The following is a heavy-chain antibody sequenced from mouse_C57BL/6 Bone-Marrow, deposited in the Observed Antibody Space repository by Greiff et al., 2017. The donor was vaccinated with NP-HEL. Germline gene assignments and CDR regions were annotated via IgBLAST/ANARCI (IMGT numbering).Heavy chain of an antibody. Sequence: EVKLEESGGGLVQPGGSMKLSCVASGFTFSNYWMNWVRQSPEKGLEWVAQIRLKSDNYATHYAESVKGRFTISSDDSKSSVYLQMNNLRAEDTGMYYCTADYYGSSPLDYFDYWGQGTTLTVSS. V-gene: IGHV6-3*01. J-gene: IGHJ2*01. CDR1: GFTFSNYW. CDR2: IRLKSDNYAT. D-gene: IGHD1-1*01. CDR3: TADYYGSSPLDYFDY.